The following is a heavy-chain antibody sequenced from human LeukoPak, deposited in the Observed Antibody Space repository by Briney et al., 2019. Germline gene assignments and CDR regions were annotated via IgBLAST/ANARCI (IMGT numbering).Heavy chain of an antibody. CDR2: IKQDGSEK. CDR1: GFTFSSHW. V-gene: IGHV3-7*01. Sequence: GGSLRLSCEASGFTFSSHWMSWVRQAPGKGLEWVAIIKQDGSEKDYVDSVTGRFTISRDNAKNSLYLQMNSLRDEDTAVYYCARDTSAWRYGMDVWGQGTTVTVYS. CDR3: ARDTSAWRYGMDV. D-gene: IGHD6-19*01. J-gene: IGHJ6*02.